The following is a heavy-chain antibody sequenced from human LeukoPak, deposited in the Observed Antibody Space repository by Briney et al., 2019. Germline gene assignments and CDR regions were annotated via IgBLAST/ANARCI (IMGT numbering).Heavy chain of an antibody. Sequence: PSETLSLTCTVSGDSITSYYWSWIRQPPGKGLEWIGYIYYSESTNHNPSLKSRVTISVDTSKNQFSLKLSSVTAADTAVYYCARVLGLPTGDYFDYWGQGTLVTVSS. D-gene: IGHD3-16*01. CDR2: IYYSEST. J-gene: IGHJ4*02. V-gene: IGHV4-59*01. CDR1: GDSITSYY. CDR3: ARVLGLPTGDYFDY.